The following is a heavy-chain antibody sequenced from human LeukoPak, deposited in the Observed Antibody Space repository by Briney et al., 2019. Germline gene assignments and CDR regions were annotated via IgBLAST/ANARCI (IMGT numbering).Heavy chain of an antibody. Sequence: SETLSLTCSASGGSIIGHWWSWIRQPPGKGLEWIGEINHSGSTNYNPSLKSRVTISVDTSKNQFSLKLSSVTAADTAVYYCARGGTPVRYCSSTSRYTRTWFDPWGQGTLVTVSS. CDR2: INHSGST. CDR3: ARGGTPVRYCSSTSRYTRTWFDP. D-gene: IGHD2-2*02. V-gene: IGHV4-34*01. J-gene: IGHJ5*02. CDR1: GGSIIGHW.